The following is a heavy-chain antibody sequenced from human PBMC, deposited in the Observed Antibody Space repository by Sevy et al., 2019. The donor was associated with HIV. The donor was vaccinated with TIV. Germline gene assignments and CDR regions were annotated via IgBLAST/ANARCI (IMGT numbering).Heavy chain of an antibody. Sequence: GGSLRLSCAASGFTFNTYSLIWVRQTPGKGLEWLSFIGTAAGVTYYADSVKGRFTISRDIAKNSLYLQMNSLRDEDTAVYYCARCPGHYSIDYWGQGTLVTVSS. D-gene: IGHD2-21*01. V-gene: IGHV3-48*02. CDR1: GFTFNTYS. J-gene: IGHJ4*02. CDR2: IGTAAGVT. CDR3: ARCPGHYSIDY.